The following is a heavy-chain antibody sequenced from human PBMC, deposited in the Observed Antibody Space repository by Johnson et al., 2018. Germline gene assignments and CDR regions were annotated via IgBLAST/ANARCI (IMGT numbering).Heavy chain of an antibody. D-gene: IGHD4-17*01. V-gene: IGHV1-69*01. CDR1: GGTFSSYA. CDR3: AKEARRYGAYANYGMDV. Sequence: QVQLVQSGAEVKKPGSSVKVSCKASGGTFSSYAISWVRQAPGQGLEWMGGIIPIFGTANYAQKFQGRVTITADESTSTAYMELSSLRSGDTAVYYWAKEARRYGAYANYGMDVWGQGTTVTVSS. J-gene: IGHJ6*02. CDR2: IIPIFGTA.